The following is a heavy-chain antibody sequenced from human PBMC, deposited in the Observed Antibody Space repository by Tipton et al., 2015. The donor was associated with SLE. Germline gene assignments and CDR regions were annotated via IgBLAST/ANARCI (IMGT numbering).Heavy chain of an antibody. CDR3: ARRAVTNNWYFDL. Sequence: LRLSCAASGFTFSSYAMGWVRQAPGKGLEWVSVIYVGGDTYYGDFVKGRFTISRDNSKNTLYLQLNGLRPEDTALYFCARRAVTNNWYFDLWGRGTLVTVSS. CDR1: GFTFSSYA. D-gene: IGHD4-17*01. V-gene: IGHV3-23*03. CDR2: IYVGGDT. J-gene: IGHJ2*01.